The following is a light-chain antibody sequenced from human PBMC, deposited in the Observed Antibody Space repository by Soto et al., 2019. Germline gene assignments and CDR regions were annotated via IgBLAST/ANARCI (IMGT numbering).Light chain of an antibody. CDR2: NNN. CDR1: SSNIGSNT. CDR3: ASWDDSLNGLV. J-gene: IGLJ1*01. V-gene: IGLV1-44*01. Sequence: QAVVTQPPSASGTPGQRVTISCSGSSSNIGSNTVNWYQQLPGTAPKLLIYNNNQRPSGVPARFSGSKSGTSASLAIRGLQSEDEADYYCASWDDSLNGLVFGTGTKVTVL.